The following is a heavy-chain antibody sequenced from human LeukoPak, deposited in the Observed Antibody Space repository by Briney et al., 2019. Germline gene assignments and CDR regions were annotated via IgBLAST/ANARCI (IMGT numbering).Heavy chain of an antibody. CDR3: TRSMVRGNYYYYYYMDV. CDR1: VFTFSGSA. Sequence: GGPLRLSCAASVFTFSGSAMHWVRQASGKGLEWVGRIRSKANSYATAYAASVKGRFTISRDDSKNTAYLQMNSLKTEDTAVYYCTRSMVRGNYYYYYYMDVWGKGTTVTVSS. CDR2: IRSKANSYAT. V-gene: IGHV3-73*01. D-gene: IGHD3-10*01. J-gene: IGHJ6*03.